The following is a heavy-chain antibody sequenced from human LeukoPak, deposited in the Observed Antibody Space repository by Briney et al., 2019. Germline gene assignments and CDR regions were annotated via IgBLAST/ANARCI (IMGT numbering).Heavy chain of an antibody. CDR1: GGSISSYY. J-gene: IGHJ5*02. CDR2: IYYSGST. CDR3: ARGKPYYDFWSGYQNWFDP. V-gene: IGHV4-59*01. D-gene: IGHD3-3*01. Sequence: PSGTLSLTCAVSGGSISSYYWSWIRQPPGKGLEWIGYIYYSGSTNYNPSLKSRVTISVDTSKNQFSLKLSSVTAADTAVYYCARGKPYYDFWSGYQNWFDPWGQGTLVTVSS.